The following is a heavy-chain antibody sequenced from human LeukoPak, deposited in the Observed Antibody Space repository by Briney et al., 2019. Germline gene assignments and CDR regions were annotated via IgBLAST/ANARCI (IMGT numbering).Heavy chain of an antibody. V-gene: IGHV4-59*11. J-gene: IGHJ5*02. Sequence: PSETLSLTCTVSGASISSHYWTWIRQPPGKGLEWIGYIYYSGTTGYNPSLKSRVTISVDTSKNQFSLKLSSVTAADTAVYYCARSYSSGWYDWFDPWGQGTLVTVSS. CDR3: ARSYSSGWYDWFDP. CDR2: IYYSGTT. D-gene: IGHD6-19*01. CDR1: GASISSHY.